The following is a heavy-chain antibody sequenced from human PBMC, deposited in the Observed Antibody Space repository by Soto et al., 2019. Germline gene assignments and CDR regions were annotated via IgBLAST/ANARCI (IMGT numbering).Heavy chain of an antibody. J-gene: IGHJ6*02. CDR1: GFTFDDYA. V-gene: IGHV3-9*01. D-gene: IGHD2-2*01. Sequence: GGSLRLSCAASGFTFDDYAMHWVRQAPGKGLEWVSGISWNSGSIGYADSVKGRFTISRDNAKNSLYLQMSSLRAEDTALYYCAKDMAGDTTYCSSTSWHPYGDYGMDVCGQGPTVTVYS. CDR3: AKDMAGDTTYCSSTSWHPYGDYGMDV. CDR2: ISWNSGSI.